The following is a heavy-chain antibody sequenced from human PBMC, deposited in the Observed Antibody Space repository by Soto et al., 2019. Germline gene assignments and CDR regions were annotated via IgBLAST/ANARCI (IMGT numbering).Heavy chain of an antibody. J-gene: IGHJ6*02. V-gene: IGHV4-4*02. CDR2: IYHSGST. CDR3: ARVVGGYYYGMDV. CDR1: GGSISSSNW. D-gene: IGHD2-2*01. Sequence: QVQLKESGPGLVKPSGTLTLTCGVSGGSISSSNWWSWVRQPPGKGLEWIGEIYHSGSTNYNPSLKSRVTISVDKSKNQFSLKLSSVTAADTAVYYCARVVGGYYYGMDVWGQGTTVTVSS.